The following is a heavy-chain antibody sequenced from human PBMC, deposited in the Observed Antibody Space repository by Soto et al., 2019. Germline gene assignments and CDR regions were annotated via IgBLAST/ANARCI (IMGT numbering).Heavy chain of an antibody. D-gene: IGHD6-19*01. CDR3: ARHDSGFDYYFDH. CDR2: IYNSGST. J-gene: IGHJ4*02. Sequence: QVQLQESGPGLVKPSETLSLTCTVSGGSISKNYWSWIRQPPGKGLEWIGYIYNSGSTNYNPSLNSRGTIAIDTSKTQFSLHLGSGTAADTAVYYCARHDSGFDYYFDHWGQGTLVTVSS. V-gene: IGHV4-59*08. CDR1: GGSISKNY.